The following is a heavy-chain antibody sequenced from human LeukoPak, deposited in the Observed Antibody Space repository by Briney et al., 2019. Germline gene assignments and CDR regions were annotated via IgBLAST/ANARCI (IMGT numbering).Heavy chain of an antibody. V-gene: IGHV3-23*01. J-gene: IGHJ4*02. Sequence: GGSLRLSCAASGFTFSSYAMSWVRQAPGKGLEWVSGISGSGDDTYYADSVKGRFTISRDNSKNTLYVQVDSLGTEDTAAYYCAKGSYYDSSGSFYFDYWGQGTLVTVSS. CDR3: AKGSYYDSSGSFYFDY. CDR1: GFTFSSYA. D-gene: IGHD3-22*01. CDR2: ISGSGDDT.